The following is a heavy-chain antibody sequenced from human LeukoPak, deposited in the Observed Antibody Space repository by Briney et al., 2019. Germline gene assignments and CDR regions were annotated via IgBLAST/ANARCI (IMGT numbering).Heavy chain of an antibody. J-gene: IGHJ4*02. D-gene: IGHD5-18*01. CDR2: IKQDGSEK. CDR3: ARELWPGDY. CDR1: GFTFSSYW. Sequence: GGSLRLSCAASGFTFSSYWMGWVRQAPGRGLEWVANIKQDGSEKNYVDSVKGRFTISRDNAKSSLYLQMNSPRAEDTAVYYCARELWPGDYWGQGTLVTVSS. V-gene: IGHV3-7*01.